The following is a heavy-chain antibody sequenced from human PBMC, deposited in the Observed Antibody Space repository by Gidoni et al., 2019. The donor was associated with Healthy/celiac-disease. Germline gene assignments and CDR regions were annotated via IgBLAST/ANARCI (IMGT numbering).Heavy chain of an antibody. CDR3: ARGPVWYDSSGPGDY. CDR1: GFTFSSYG. Sequence: QVQLVESGGGVVQPGRSLRLSCAASGFTFSSYGMHWVRQAPGKGLEWVAVIWYDGSNKYYADSVKGRFTISRDNSKNTLYLQMNSLRAEDTAVYYCARGPVWYDSSGPGDYWGQGTLVTVSS. CDR2: IWYDGSNK. D-gene: IGHD3-22*01. J-gene: IGHJ4*02. V-gene: IGHV3-33*01.